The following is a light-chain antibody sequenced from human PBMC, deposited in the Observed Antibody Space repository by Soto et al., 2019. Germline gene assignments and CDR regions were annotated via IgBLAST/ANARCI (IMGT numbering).Light chain of an antibody. Sequence: AIQLTQSPSSLSASVGDRVTITCRASQGINNDVAWYQQRPGKAPELLIYDAATLQSGVSSRFSGSGSGTDFTLTISSLHPEDSANYYCQQFNSKPLTFGGGTTVQI. CDR1: QGINND. V-gene: IGKV1-13*02. CDR3: QQFNSKPLT. J-gene: IGKJ4*01. CDR2: DAA.